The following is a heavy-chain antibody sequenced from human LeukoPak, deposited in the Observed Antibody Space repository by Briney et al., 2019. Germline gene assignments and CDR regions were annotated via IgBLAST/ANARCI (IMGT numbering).Heavy chain of an antibody. J-gene: IGHJ5*02. Sequence: ASVKVSCKASGGTSSSYAISWVRQAPGQGLEWMGGIIPIFGTANYAQKFQGRVTITADESTSTAYMELSSLRSEDTAVYYCAREVRYCTGGVCFSFSWFDPWGQGTLVTVSS. CDR1: GGTSSSYA. CDR2: IIPIFGTA. CDR3: AREVRYCTGGVCFSFSWFDP. V-gene: IGHV1-69*13. D-gene: IGHD2-8*02.